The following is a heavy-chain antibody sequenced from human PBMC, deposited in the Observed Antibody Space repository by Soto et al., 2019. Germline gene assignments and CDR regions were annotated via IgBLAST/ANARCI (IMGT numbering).Heavy chain of an antibody. J-gene: IGHJ5*02. CDR3: ARYYDSRRYSLLDP. D-gene: IGHD3-22*01. V-gene: IGHV1-18*04. CDR1: GYNFTTYG. Sequence: ASVKVSFKTSGYNFTTYGISWLRQAPGQGLERMGRISAYNGNTNYGQKVQGRVTMTTDTSTSTAYMELRSLRSDDTAVYYCARYYDSRRYSLLDPWGQGTLVPV. CDR2: ISAYNGNT.